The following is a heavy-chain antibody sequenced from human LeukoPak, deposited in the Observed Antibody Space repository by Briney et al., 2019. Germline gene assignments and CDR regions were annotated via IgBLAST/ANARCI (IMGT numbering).Heavy chain of an antibody. J-gene: IGHJ4*02. CDR3: ASSYIAAIDY. CDR2: IYHSGST. Sequence: PSETLSLTCAVSGGSISSGGYSWSWIRQPPGKGLEWIGYIYHSGSTYYNPSLKSRVTISVDRSKNQFSLKLSSVTAADTAVYYCASSYIAAIDYWGREPWSPSPQ. V-gene: IGHV4-30-2*01. D-gene: IGHD6-13*01. CDR1: GGSISSGGYS.